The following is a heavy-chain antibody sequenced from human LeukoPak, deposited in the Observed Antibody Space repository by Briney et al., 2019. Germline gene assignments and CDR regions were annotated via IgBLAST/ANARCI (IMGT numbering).Heavy chain of an antibody. D-gene: IGHD1-26*01. CDR2: ISGSGGGT. Sequence: GGSLRLSCAASGFTFSSYAMGWVRQAPEKGLEWVSTISGSGGGTYYADSVKGRFTISRDDSKNTLYLQMNSLRAEDTAVYYCAKDLGRYRNNYFDSWGQGTLVTVSS. CDR1: GFTFSSYA. J-gene: IGHJ4*02. V-gene: IGHV3-23*01. CDR3: AKDLGRYRNNYFDS.